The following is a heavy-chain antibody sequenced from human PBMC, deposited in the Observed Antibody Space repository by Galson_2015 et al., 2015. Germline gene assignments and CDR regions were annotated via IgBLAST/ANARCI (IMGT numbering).Heavy chain of an antibody. CDR3: ARDPEATAGLYFDY. Sequence: SLRLSCAASGFTFSSYWMSWVRQAPGKGLQWVANIKQDGSEKHHVDSVKGRFTISRDNAKKSLYLQMNSLGAEDTAVYYCARDPEATAGLYFDYWGQGALVTVSS. J-gene: IGHJ4*02. V-gene: IGHV3-7*01. CDR1: GFTFSSYW. CDR2: IKQDGSEK.